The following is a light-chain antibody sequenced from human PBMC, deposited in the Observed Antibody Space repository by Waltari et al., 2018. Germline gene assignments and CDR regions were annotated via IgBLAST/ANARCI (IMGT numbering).Light chain of an antibody. Sequence: EIVLTQSPGTLSLSPGERATLSCRASQSVSRTYFAWYQQKPGQAPRLLIYGTSTRATGIPDRFSGSGSGTDFTLTISRLEPEDFAVYYCQQYDYSFTFGGGTRVEIK. CDR1: QSVSRTY. J-gene: IGKJ4*01. CDR2: GTS. V-gene: IGKV3-20*01. CDR3: QQYDYSFT.